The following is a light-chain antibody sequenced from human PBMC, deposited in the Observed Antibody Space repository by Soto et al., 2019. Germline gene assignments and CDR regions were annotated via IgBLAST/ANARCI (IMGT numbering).Light chain of an antibody. Sequence: DIQMTQSPSSLSASVGDRVTVTCRASQKISSHLNWYQQKPGKAPQLLIYAASNLQSGVPTRFSGSGSGTEFTLTISSLEPEDFAVYYCQQRSNWRWTFGQGTKVDIK. CDR1: QKISSH. V-gene: IGKV1-39*01. CDR2: AAS. CDR3: QQRSNWRWT. J-gene: IGKJ1*01.